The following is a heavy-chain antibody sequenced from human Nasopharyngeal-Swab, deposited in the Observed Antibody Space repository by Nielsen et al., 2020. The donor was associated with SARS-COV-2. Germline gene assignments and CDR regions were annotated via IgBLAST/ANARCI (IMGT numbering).Heavy chain of an antibody. V-gene: IGHV3-30*18. Sequence: SCAASGFTFSSYGMHWVRQAPGKGLEWVAVISYDGSNKYYADSVKGRFTISRDNSKNTLYLQMNSLRAEDTAVYYCAKDYSYYDSSGYPITFDYWGQGTLVTVSS. CDR2: ISYDGSNK. CDR3: AKDYSYYDSSGYPITFDY. J-gene: IGHJ4*02. CDR1: GFTFSSYG. D-gene: IGHD3-22*01.